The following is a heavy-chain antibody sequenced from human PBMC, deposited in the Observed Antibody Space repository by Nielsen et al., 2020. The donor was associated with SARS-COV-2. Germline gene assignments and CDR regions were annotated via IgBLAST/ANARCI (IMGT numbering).Heavy chain of an antibody. CDR1: GYTFTGYY. D-gene: IGHD6-19*01. CDR3: ARASAVAGDGMDV. CDR2: ISAYNGNT. J-gene: IGHJ6*02. V-gene: IGHV1-18*04. Sequence: ASVKVSCKASGYTFTGYYMHWVRQAPGQGLEWMGWISAYNGNTNYAQKLQGRVTMTTDTSTSTAYMELRSLRSDDTAVYYCARASAVAGDGMDVWGQGTTVTVSS.